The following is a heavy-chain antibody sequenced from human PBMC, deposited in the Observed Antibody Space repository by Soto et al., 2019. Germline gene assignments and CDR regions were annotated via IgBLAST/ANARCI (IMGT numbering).Heavy chain of an antibody. Sequence: SETLSLTCPVSGGSISSYDWSWIRQPPGKGLEWIGYIYYSGSTNYNPSLKSRVTISVDTSKNQFSLKLSSVTAADTAVYYCARGVEMATDTPFDYWGQGTLVTVSS. CDR1: GGSISSYD. CDR3: ARGVEMATDTPFDY. D-gene: IGHD5-12*01. V-gene: IGHV4-59*01. CDR2: IYYSGST. J-gene: IGHJ4*02.